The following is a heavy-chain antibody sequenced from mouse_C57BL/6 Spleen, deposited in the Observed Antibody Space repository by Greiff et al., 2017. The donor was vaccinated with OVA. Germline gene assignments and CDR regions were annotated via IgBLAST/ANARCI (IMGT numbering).Heavy chain of an antibody. CDR3: ARFSSTGYFDY. J-gene: IGHJ2*01. CDR2: IDPSDGYT. D-gene: IGHD4-1*02. CDR1: GYTFTSYW. Sequence: QVQLQQSGAELVKPGASVKLSCKASGYTFTSYWMQWVKQRPGQGLEWIGEIDPSDGYTNYNQKFKGKATLTVDTSSSTAYMQLSSLTSEDSAVDYCARFSSTGYFDYWGQGTTLTVSS. V-gene: IGHV1-50*01.